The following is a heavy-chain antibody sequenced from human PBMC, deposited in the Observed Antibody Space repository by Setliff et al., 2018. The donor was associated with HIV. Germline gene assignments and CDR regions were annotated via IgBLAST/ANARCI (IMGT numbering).Heavy chain of an antibody. D-gene: IGHD4-17*01. J-gene: IGHJ6*03. V-gene: IGHV5-51*01. Sequence: PGESLKISCQGSGFNFNTDWIVWVRQIPGKGLEWMGSIFPGDSDTRYSPSFEAQVTISVDKSISTAYLQWRSLKTSDAAFYYCASLRGDYVGQYYYYMDIWGKGTTVTVSS. CDR2: IFPGDSDT. CDR3: ASLRGDYVGQYYYYMDI. CDR1: GFNFNTDW.